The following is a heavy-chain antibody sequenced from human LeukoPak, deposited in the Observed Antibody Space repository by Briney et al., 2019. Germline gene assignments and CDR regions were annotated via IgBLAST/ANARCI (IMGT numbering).Heavy chain of an antibody. CDR1: GYTFTNYW. CDR2: IYPRDSDT. V-gene: IGHV5-51*01. J-gene: IGHJ4*02. CDR3: ARTYRSSDPFDY. D-gene: IGHD6-6*01. Sequence: GESLKISCKGSGYTFTNYWIAWVRQMPGKGLEGMGIIYPRDSDTRYNPSFQGQVTLSADKSINTAFLQWSSLEAADTAMYYCARTYRSSDPFDYWGQGTLVTVSS.